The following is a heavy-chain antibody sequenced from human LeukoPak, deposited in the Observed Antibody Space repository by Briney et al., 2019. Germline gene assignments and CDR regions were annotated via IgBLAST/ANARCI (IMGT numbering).Heavy chain of an antibody. Sequence: PGGSLRLSCAASGFTFTNYAMTWVRQAPGKGLERVSGISANGVTTYHAASVKGRFTISRDNSKNILYLQLNSLRVEDTAIYYCAKDVAVATMTDAFDIWGPGTMVTVSS. CDR1: GFTFTNYA. V-gene: IGHV3-23*01. CDR2: ISANGVTT. CDR3: AKDVAVATMTDAFDI. J-gene: IGHJ3*02. D-gene: IGHD5-12*01.